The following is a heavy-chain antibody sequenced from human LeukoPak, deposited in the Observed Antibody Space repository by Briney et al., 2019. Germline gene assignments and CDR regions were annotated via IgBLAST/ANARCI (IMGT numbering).Heavy chain of an antibody. J-gene: IGHJ6*02. D-gene: IGHD3-22*01. V-gene: IGHV3-21*01. CDR2: ISSSSSYI. CDR1: GFTFSSYS. CDR3: ARYSYYYDSSGYSHYGMDV. Sequence: GGSLRLSCAASGFTFSSYSMNWVRQAPGKGLEWASSISSSSSYIYYADSVKGRFTISRDNAKNSLYLQMNSLRAEDTAVYYCARYSYYYDSSGYSHYGMDVWGQGTTVTVSS.